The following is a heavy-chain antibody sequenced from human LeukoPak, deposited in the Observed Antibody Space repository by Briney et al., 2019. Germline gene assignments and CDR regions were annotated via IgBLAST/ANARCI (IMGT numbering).Heavy chain of an antibody. CDR1: GYTFTSYG. Sequence: ASVKVSCKASGYTFTSYGISWVRQAPGQGLEWMGRISAYNGNTNYAQKLQGRVTMTTDTSTSTAYMELRSLRSDDTAVYYCARAPPYYDFWSGYSSYYYYGMDVWGQGTTVTVSS. V-gene: IGHV1-18*01. D-gene: IGHD3-3*01. J-gene: IGHJ6*02. CDR2: ISAYNGNT. CDR3: ARAPPYYDFWSGYSSYYYYGMDV.